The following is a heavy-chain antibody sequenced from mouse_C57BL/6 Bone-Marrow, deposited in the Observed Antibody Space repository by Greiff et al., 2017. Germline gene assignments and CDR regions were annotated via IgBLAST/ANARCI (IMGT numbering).Heavy chain of an antibody. J-gene: IGHJ1*03. D-gene: IGHD1-1*01. V-gene: IGHV5-16*01. Sequence: EVKVVESEGGLVQPGSSMKLSCTASGFTFSDYYMAWVRQVPEKGLEWVANINYDGSSTYYLDSLKSRFIISRDNAKNILYLQMSSLKSEDTATYYCARVDYYGSSYRYWYFDVWGTGTTVTVSS. CDR3: ARVDYYGSSYRYWYFDV. CDR1: GFTFSDYY. CDR2: INYDGSST.